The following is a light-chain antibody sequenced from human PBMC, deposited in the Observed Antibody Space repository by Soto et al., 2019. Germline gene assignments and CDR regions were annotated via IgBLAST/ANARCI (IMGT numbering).Light chain of an antibody. CDR1: SSDVGAYNS. CDR2: KGT. J-gene: IGLJ1*01. CDR3: CSSAPESTYV. Sequence: QSALAQPASVSGSHGRSVTISCTGTSSDVGAYNSVSWYQQHPDKAPQLMIYKGTQRPSGVSNRFSGSTSGNAASLTISGLQAGDEADYFCCSSAPESTYVFGTGTKLTVL. V-gene: IGLV2-23*01.